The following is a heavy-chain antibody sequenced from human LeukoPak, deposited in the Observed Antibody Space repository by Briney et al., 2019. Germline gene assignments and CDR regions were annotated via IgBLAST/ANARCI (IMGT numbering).Heavy chain of an antibody. CDR1: GYTSITYG. CDR3: ARDKAPRYTYGLGH. J-gene: IGHJ4*02. V-gene: IGHV1-18*01. D-gene: IGHD5-18*01. Sequence: ASVKVSCKASGYTSITYGINWVRQAPGQGLEWMGWISPYDGSTNFAQNLQGRVTMTTDTITSTAFMELRSLRFEDTALYYCARDKAPRYTYGLGHWGQGTLVTVSS. CDR2: ISPYDGST.